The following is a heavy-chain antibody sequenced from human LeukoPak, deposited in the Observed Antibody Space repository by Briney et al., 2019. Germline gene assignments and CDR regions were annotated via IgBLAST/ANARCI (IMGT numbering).Heavy chain of an antibody. D-gene: IGHD3-9*01. J-gene: IGHJ4*02. V-gene: IGHV3-30-3*01. Sequence: PGGSLRLSCAASGFTFSSYAMHWVRQAPGKGLEWVAVISYDGSSKYYADSVKGRFTISRDNSKNTLYLQMNSLRAEDTAVYYCARVFRQLRYFDWFPYWGQETLVTVSS. CDR1: GFTFSSYA. CDR2: ISYDGSSK. CDR3: ARVFRQLRYFDWFPY.